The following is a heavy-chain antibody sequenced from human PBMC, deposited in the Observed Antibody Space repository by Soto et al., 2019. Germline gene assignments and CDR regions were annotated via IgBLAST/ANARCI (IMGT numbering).Heavy chain of an antibody. CDR1: GFTFSDYA. J-gene: IGHJ4*02. D-gene: IGHD6-19*01. V-gene: IGHV3-30*14. Sequence: VQLVESGGGVVQPGRSLRLSCAASGFTFSDYAMHWVRQAPGKGLEWVAVVSHDGRNTHYADSVKGRFTISRDSSKNTAPLEMTSLRGEDTAVCYCAKGGRQWRDKCDFNYWGQGALVTVSS. CDR3: AKGGRQWRDKCDFNY. CDR2: VSHDGRNT.